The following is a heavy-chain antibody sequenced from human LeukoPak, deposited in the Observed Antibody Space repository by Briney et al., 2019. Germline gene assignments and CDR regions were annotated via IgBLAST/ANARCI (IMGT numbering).Heavy chain of an antibody. J-gene: IGHJ4*02. D-gene: IGHD2-15*01. CDR3: AHSDRYCSGGSCYPGSYFDY. Sequence: SGPTLVNPTQTLTLTCSFSGFSLSVSGVGVGWIRQPPGKALEWLAVIYWDDDTRYSPSLKNRLTITKDTSKTQVVLTMTNMDPVDTATYYCAHSDRYCSGGSCYPGSYFDYWGQGTLVTVPS. CDR2: IYWDDDT. CDR1: GFSLSVSGVG. V-gene: IGHV2-5*02.